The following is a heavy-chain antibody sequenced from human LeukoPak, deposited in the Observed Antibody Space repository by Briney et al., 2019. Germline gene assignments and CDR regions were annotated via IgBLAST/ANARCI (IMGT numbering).Heavy chain of an antibody. CDR2: IKQDGSEK. D-gene: IGHD3-3*01. V-gene: IGHV3-7*03. CDR3: AKEGKIYDWTPFDY. CDR1: GFSFSSYW. Sequence: PGGSLRLSCADSGFSFSSYWMSWFRQAPGKGLEWVANIKQDGSEKYHVDSVKGRFTVSRDNAKNLLYLQMNSLRAEDTAVYYCAKEGKIYDWTPFDYWGQGTLVTVSS. J-gene: IGHJ4*02.